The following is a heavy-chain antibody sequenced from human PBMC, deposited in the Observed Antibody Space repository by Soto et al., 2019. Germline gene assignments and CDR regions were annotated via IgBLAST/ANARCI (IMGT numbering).Heavy chain of an antibody. Sequence: GASVKVYCKASGYTFTSYDINWVRQATGQGLEWMGWMNPNSGNTGYAQKFQGRVTMTRNTSISTAYMELSSLRSEDTAVYYCARALSLYSGYDDFDYWGRGTLVTVSS. J-gene: IGHJ4*02. D-gene: IGHD5-12*01. V-gene: IGHV1-8*01. CDR1: GYTFTSYD. CDR3: ARALSLYSGYDDFDY. CDR2: MNPNSGNT.